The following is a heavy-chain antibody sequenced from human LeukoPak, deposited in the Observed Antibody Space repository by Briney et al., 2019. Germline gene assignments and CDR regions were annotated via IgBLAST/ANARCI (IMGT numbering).Heavy chain of an antibody. CDR2: IYYSGST. CDR1: GGSISSSSYY. D-gene: IGHD3-16*01. Sequence: SETLSLTCTVSGGSISSSSYYWGWIGQPPGKGLEWIGSIYYSGSTYYNPSLKSRVTISVDTSKNQFSLKLNSVTAADTAVYYCARHRLNYYYMDVWGKGTTVTVSS. J-gene: IGHJ6*03. V-gene: IGHV4-39*01. CDR3: ARHRLNYYYMDV.